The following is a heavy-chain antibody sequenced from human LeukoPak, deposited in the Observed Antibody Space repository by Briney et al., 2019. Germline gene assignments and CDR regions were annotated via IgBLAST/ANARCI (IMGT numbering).Heavy chain of an antibody. CDR2: IYYSGST. CDR3: ARRVGNDGDSLDY. J-gene: IGHJ4*02. Sequence: SQTLSLTCTVSGGSISSGGYYWSWIRQHPGKGLEWIGYIYYSGSTNYNPSLKSRVTISVDTSKNQFSLKLSSVTAADTAVYYCARRVGNDGDSLDYWGQGTLVTVSS. CDR1: GGSISSGGYY. D-gene: IGHD2-21*01. V-gene: IGHV4-31*03.